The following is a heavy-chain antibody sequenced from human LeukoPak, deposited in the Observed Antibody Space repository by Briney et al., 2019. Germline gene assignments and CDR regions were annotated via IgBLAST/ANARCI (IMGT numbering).Heavy chain of an antibody. Sequence: RPGGSLRLPCAASGFTFSSYGMHWVRQAPGKGLEWVAVIWYDGSNKYYADSVKGRFTISRDNSKNTLYLQMNSLRAEDTAVYYCARETAVAGTYYSDYWGQGTRVTGSS. CDR2: IWYDGSNK. CDR3: ARETAVAGTYYSDY. CDR1: GFTFSSYG. D-gene: IGHD6-19*01. V-gene: IGHV3-33*01. J-gene: IGHJ4*02.